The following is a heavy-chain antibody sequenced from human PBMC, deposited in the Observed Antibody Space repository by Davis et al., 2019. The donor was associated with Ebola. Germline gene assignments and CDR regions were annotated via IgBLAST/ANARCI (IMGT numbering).Heavy chain of an antibody. Sequence: SETLSLTCEVSGGSISSGGYSWGWIRQPPGKGLEWIGSIYYSGSTYYNPSLKSRVTISVDTSKNQFSLKLSSVTAADTTVYYCAGIFGMDVWGQGTTVTVSS. V-gene: IGHV4-39*01. CDR2: IYYSGST. J-gene: IGHJ6*02. D-gene: IGHD2-15*01. CDR3: AGIFGMDV. CDR1: GGSISSGGYS.